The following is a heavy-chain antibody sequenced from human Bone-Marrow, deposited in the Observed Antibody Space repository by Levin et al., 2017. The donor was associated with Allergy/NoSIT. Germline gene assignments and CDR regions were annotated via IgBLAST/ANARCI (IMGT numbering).Heavy chain of an antibody. V-gene: IGHV3-7*01. J-gene: IGHJ4*02. CDR3: VKGDWISTAY. D-gene: IGHD1-1*01. CDR2: TNGDGIDK. CDR1: GFTFATYW. Sequence: GESLKISCVASGFTFATYWMTWVRQAPGKGLEWVASTNGDGIDKYYVDSVKGRFTISRDNAKNSLYLQMNFLRAEDTAVYYCVKGDWISTAYWGQGTLVTVSS.